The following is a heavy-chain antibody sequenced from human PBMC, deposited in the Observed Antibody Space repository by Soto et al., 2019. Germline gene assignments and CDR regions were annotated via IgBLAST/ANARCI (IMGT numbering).Heavy chain of an antibody. CDR1: SGSISSTNW. CDR2: IYHSGSI. D-gene: IGHD3-16*01. J-gene: IGHJ3*02. CDR3: GRALRGFSAFDI. V-gene: IGHV4-4*02. Sequence: QVQLQGSGPGLVKPSGTLSLTCTVSSGSISSTNWWSWVRQPPGKGLEWIGEIYHSGSINYNPSLNSRVTISVDKSKNHFSLTLSSVTAADTAVYYCGRALRGFSAFDIWGQGTLVTVSS.